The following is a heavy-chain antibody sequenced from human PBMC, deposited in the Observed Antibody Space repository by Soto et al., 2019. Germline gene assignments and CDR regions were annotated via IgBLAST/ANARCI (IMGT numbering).Heavy chain of an antibody. Sequence: SETLSLTCTVSSGSISSTIYSWDWIRQPPGKGLEWIGSIFYSGSTYYNPSLKSRVTISVDTSKNQFSLTLTSVTAADTAVYYCARQCRGVTCHWFVFWGQGTLVTVSS. D-gene: IGHD2-15*01. CDR3: ARQCRGVTCHWFVF. J-gene: IGHJ5*01. V-gene: IGHV4-39*01. CDR1: SGSISSTIYS. CDR2: IFYSGST.